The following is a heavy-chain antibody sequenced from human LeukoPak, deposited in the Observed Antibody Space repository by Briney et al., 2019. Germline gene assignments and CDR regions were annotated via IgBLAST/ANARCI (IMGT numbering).Heavy chain of an antibody. D-gene: IGHD5-18*01. J-gene: IGHJ4*02. V-gene: IGHV5-51*01. Sequence: GESLKISCKGSEYSFATYWIGWVRQMPGKGLEWMGIIYPGDSDTRYSPSFQGQVTISADKSISTAYLQWSSLKASDTAMYYCARRIGGYSYGYDYWGQGTLVTVSS. CDR2: IYPGDSDT. CDR3: ARRIGGYSYGYDY. CDR1: EYSFATYW.